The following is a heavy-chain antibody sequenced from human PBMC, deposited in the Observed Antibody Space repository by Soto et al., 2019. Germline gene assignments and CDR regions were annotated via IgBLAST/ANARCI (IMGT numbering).Heavy chain of an antibody. J-gene: IGHJ6*03. CDR2: INPSGGST. Sequence: ASVKVSCKASGYTFTSYYMHWVRQAPGQGLEWMGIINPSGGSTSYAQKFQGRVTMTRDTSTSTVYMVLSSLRSEDTAVYYCARAGVLRYFDWFDKDYYYYYMDVWGKGTTVTVSS. V-gene: IGHV1-46*01. D-gene: IGHD3-9*01. CDR3: ARAGVLRYFDWFDKDYYYYYMDV. CDR1: GYTFTSYY.